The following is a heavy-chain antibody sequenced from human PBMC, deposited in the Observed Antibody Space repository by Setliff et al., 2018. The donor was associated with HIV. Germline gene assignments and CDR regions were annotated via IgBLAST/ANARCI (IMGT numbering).Heavy chain of an antibody. Sequence: TSETLSLTCTVSGDSISSGSHYWSWIRQPAGKGLEWIGHIYTGGNANYNSSFQGRLTISVDTSTNQFSLTLASMTAADSAVYFCARKTTSGYNWFDPWGQGTLVTVSS. D-gene: IGHD6-19*01. CDR1: GDSISSGSHY. J-gene: IGHJ5*02. V-gene: IGHV4-61*09. CDR2: IYTGGNA. CDR3: ARKTTSGYNWFDP.